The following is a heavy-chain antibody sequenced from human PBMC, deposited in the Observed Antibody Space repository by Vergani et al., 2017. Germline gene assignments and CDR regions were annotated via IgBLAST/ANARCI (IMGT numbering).Heavy chain of an antibody. V-gene: IGHV1-46*03. CDR3: ARGDYGILTGYRY. CDR1: GYTFSNYY. Sequence: QVQVVQSGAEVKKSGASVKVSCKTSGYTFSNYYMHWVRQAPGQGLEWMGIINPSGGHTNYAQKFQGRVTMTRETSTSTVYMELSSLSSEDTAIYYCARGDYGILTGYRYWGQGTLVTVSA. J-gene: IGHJ4*02. D-gene: IGHD3-9*01. CDR2: INPSGGHT.